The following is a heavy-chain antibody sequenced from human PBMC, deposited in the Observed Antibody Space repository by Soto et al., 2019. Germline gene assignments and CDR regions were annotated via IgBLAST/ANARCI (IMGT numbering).Heavy chain of an antibody. D-gene: IGHD3-22*01. CDR2: ISAYNVNT. V-gene: IGHV1-18*01. CDR1: GYTFTSYG. Sequence: QVQLVQSGAEVKKPGASVKVSCKASGYTFTSYGISWVRQAPGQGLEWMGWISAYNVNTNYAKKLQRRVTMTTDTSTRTGDMELRSLRSDDKAVYYCAKDFLPPYYYDRSGWGIDAFASWGPGTMVTVSS. J-gene: IGHJ3*02. CDR3: AKDFLPPYYYDRSGWGIDAFAS.